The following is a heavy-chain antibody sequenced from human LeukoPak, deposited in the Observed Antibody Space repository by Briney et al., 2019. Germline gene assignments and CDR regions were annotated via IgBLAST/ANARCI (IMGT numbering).Heavy chain of an antibody. CDR2: ISPNSGGT. CDR1: GYTFTGYY. CDR3: ARDGPFVVPGVS. D-gene: IGHD2-2*01. J-gene: IGHJ5*02. Sequence: ASVNVSCKASGYTFTGYYMHWVRQAPGQGLEWMGWISPNSGGTHSAQNFQGRITMTRDTSISTVYLELSRLRSDDTAVYYCARDGPFVVPGVSWGQGTLVTVSS. V-gene: IGHV1-2*02.